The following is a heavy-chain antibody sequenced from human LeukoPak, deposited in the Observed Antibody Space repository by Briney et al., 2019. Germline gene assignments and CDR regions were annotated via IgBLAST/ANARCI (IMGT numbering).Heavy chain of an antibody. D-gene: IGHD6-13*01. CDR3: ARVSPSSSWWELYNWFDP. Sequence: ASVKVSCKASGYTFTGYYMHWVRQAPGQGLEWMGWINPNSGGTNYAQKFQGRVTMTRDTSISTAYMELSRLRSDDTAVYYCARVSPSSSWWELYNWFDPWGQGTLVTVSS. CDR2: INPNSGGT. V-gene: IGHV1-2*02. CDR1: GYTFTGYY. J-gene: IGHJ5*02.